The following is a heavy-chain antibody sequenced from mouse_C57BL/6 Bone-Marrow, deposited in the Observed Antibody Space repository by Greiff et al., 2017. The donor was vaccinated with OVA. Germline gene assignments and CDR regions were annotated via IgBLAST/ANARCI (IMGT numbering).Heavy chain of an antibody. J-gene: IGHJ2*01. CDR2: IHPSDSDT. CDR1: GYTFTSYW. CDR3: AIYYYGSSYEKNYFDY. Sequence: QVQLQQPGAELVKPGASVKVSCKASGYTFTSYWMHWVKQRPGQGLEWIGRIHPSDSDTNYNQKFKGKATLTVDKSSSTAYMQLSSLTSEDSAVYYCAIYYYGSSYEKNYFDYWGQGTTLTVSS. D-gene: IGHD1-1*01. V-gene: IGHV1-74*01.